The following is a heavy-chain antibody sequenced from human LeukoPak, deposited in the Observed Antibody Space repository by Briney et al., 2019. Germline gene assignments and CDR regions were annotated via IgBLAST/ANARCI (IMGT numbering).Heavy chain of an antibody. V-gene: IGHV4-38-2*02. CDR2: IYHSGST. D-gene: IGHD3-22*01. CDR1: GYSISSGYY. Sequence: PSETLSLTCTVSGYSISSGYYWGWIRQPPGKGLEWIGSIYHSGSTYYNPSLKSRVTISVDTSKNQFSLKLSSVTAADTAVYYCAREARTYYYDSSGSFDYWGQGTLVTVSS. CDR3: AREARTYYYDSSGSFDY. J-gene: IGHJ4*02.